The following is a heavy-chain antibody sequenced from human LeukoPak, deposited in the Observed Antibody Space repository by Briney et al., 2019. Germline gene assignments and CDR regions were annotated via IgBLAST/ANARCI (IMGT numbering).Heavy chain of an antibody. Sequence: GGSLTLSCAASGFTFSDYYMSWIRQAPGKGLEWVSYISSSGSTIYYADSVKGRFIISRDNAKNSLYLQMNSLRAEDAAVYYCARAPNYDFCSGLQYYYYGMDVWGQGTTVTVSS. D-gene: IGHD3-3*01. J-gene: IGHJ6*02. CDR3: ARAPNYDFCSGLQYYYYGMDV. V-gene: IGHV3-11*01. CDR2: ISSSGSTI. CDR1: GFTFSDYY.